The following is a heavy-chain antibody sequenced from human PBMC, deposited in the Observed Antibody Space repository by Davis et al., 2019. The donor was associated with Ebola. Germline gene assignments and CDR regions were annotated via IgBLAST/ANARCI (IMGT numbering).Heavy chain of an antibody. CDR2: ISSSSSTI. V-gene: IGHV3-48*02. CDR3: ARDSRYYDFWSGSTFDY. J-gene: IGHJ4*02. Sequence: AASVKISCAASGFTFSSYSMNWVRQAPGKGLEWVSYISSSSSTIYYADSVKGRFTISRDNAKNSLYLQMNSLRDEDTAVYYCARDSRYYDFWSGSTFDYWGQGTLVTVSS. D-gene: IGHD3-3*01. CDR1: GFTFSSYS.